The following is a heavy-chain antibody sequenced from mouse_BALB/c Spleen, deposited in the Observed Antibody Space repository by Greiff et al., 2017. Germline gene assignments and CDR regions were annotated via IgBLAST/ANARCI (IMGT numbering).Heavy chain of an antibody. J-gene: IGHJ4*01. V-gene: IGHV14-3*02. CDR1: GFNIKDTY. CDR3: APRLHYYAMDY. D-gene: IGHD6-1*01. Sequence: VQLQQSGAELVKPGASVKLSCTASGFNIKDTYMHWVKQRPEQGLEWIGRIDPANGNTKYDPKFQGKATITADTSSNTAYLQLSSLTSEDTAVYYCAPRLHYYAMDYWGQGTSVTVSS. CDR2: IDPANGNT.